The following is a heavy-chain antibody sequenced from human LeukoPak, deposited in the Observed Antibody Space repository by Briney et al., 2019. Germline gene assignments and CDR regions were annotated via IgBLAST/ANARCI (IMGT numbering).Heavy chain of an antibody. CDR3: ARVSSSDWSYYFDY. CDR2: INAGNGNT. J-gene: IGHJ4*02. V-gene: IGHV1-3*01. Sequence: ASVKVSCKASGYTFTSYAMHWVRQAPGQRLEWMGWINAGNGNTKYSQKFQGRVTITRDTSASTAYMELSSLRSEDTAVYYCARVSSSDWSYYFDYWGQGTLVTVSS. D-gene: IGHD6-19*01. CDR1: GYTFTSYA.